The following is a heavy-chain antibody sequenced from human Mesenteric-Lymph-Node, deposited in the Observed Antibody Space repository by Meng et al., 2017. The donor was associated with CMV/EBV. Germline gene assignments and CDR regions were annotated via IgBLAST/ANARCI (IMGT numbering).Heavy chain of an antibody. D-gene: IGHD1-26*01. V-gene: IGHV3-23*01. CDR2: ISGNGGST. J-gene: IGHJ6*02. CDR3: AKSGGGRYEGYGMDV. Sequence: GESLKISCAASGFTFNNYWMYWVRQAPGKGLEWVSTISGNGGSTYYADSVKGRFTISRDNSKNTLFLQMNSLGAEDTAIYYCAKSGGGRYEGYGMDVWGQGTTVTVSS. CDR1: GFTFNNYW.